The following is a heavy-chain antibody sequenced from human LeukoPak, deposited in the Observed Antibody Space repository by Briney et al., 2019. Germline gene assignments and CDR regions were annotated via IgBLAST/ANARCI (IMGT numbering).Heavy chain of an antibody. D-gene: IGHD5-12*01. CDR1: GYTFTGYY. CDR3: ARMIVATIPDDY. V-gene: IGHV1-2*02. Sequence: ASVKVSCKASGYTFTGYYIHWVRQAPGQGLEWMGWINPNSGGTYGAQKSQGRVTMTRDTSISTAYMELSRLTSDDTAVYYCARMIVATIPDDYWGQGTLVIVSS. CDR2: INPNSGGT. J-gene: IGHJ4*02.